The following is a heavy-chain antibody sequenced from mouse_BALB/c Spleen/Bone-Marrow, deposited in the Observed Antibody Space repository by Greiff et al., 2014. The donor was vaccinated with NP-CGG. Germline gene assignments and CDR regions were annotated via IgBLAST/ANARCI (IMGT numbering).Heavy chain of an antibody. CDR1: GFNIKNYF. J-gene: IGHJ2*01. V-gene: IGHV14-1*02. CDR2: IDPEIGNT. CDR3: YRVFWSRNFDY. Sequence: EVQLQQSGAELVRPGALVKLSCKASGFNIKNYFMHWVKQRPEQGLEWIGWIDPEIGNTLYDPKFKGKASITADTSSNTAYLQLSSLTSEDTAVDFCYRVFWSRNFDYWGQGTTLTVSS.